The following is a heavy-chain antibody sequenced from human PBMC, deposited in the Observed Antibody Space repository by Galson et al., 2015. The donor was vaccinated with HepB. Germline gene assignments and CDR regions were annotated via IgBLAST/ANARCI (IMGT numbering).Heavy chain of an antibody. D-gene: IGHD5-12*01. J-gene: IGHJ3*02. CDR1: GGTFNTYS. CDR3: ARGGDKIVATITLSDALDI. V-gene: IGHV1-69*13. CDR2: IVPIFGTS. Sequence: SVKVSCKASGGTFNTYSISWVRQAPGQGLEWMGGIVPIFGTSKYAQRFQGRLTITADESTKTAYMELSSLRSEDTAVYYCARGGDKIVATITLSDALDIWDQGTVVTVAS.